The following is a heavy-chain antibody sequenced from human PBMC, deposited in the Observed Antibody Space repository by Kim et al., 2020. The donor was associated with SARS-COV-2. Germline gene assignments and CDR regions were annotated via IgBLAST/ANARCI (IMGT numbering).Heavy chain of an antibody. J-gene: IGHJ6*02. Sequence: RFTISRDNSKNTLYLQMNSLRAEDTAVYYCARDHSWYPSAGTYYYYGMDVWGQGTTVTVSS. CDR3: ARDHSWYPSAGTYYYYGMDV. D-gene: IGHD6-13*01. V-gene: IGHV3-30*07.